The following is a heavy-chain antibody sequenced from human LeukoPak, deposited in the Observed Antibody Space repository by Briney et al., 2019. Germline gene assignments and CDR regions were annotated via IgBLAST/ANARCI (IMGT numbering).Heavy chain of an antibody. CDR2: INPNSGGT. Sequence: GASVKVSCKASGYTFTGYHMHWVRQAPGQGLEWMGWINPNSGGTNYAQKFQGWVTMTRDTSISTAYMELSRLRSDDTAVYYCARAHSGSYLLFDYWGQGTLVTVSS. CDR1: GYTFTGYH. CDR3: ARAHSGSYLLFDY. V-gene: IGHV1-2*04. J-gene: IGHJ4*02. D-gene: IGHD3-10*01.